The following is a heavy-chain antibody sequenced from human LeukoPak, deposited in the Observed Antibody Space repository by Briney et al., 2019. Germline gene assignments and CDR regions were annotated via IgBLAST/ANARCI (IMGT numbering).Heavy chain of an antibody. CDR3: ARRVVVPAATFDY. V-gene: IGHV4-34*01. CDR2: INHSGST. CDR1: GGSFSGYY. D-gene: IGHD2-2*01. J-gene: IGHJ4*02. Sequence: PSETLSLTCAVYGGSFSGYYWSWIRQPPGKGLEWIGEINHSGSTNYNPSLKSRVTISVDTSKNQFSLKLSSVTAADTAVYYCARRVVVPAATFDYWGQGTLVTVSS.